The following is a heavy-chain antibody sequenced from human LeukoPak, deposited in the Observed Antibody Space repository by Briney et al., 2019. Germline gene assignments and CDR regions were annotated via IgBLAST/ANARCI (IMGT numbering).Heavy chain of an antibody. Sequence: PSETLSLTCTVSGGSISSSSYYWGWIRQPPGKGLEWIGSIYYSGSTYYNPSLKSRVTISVDTSKNQFSLKLSSVTAADTAVYYCARVVGTVTTYFDYWGQGTLVTVSS. CDR3: ARVVGTVTTYFDY. V-gene: IGHV4-39*07. D-gene: IGHD4-17*01. CDR2: IYYSGST. J-gene: IGHJ4*02. CDR1: GGSISSSSYY.